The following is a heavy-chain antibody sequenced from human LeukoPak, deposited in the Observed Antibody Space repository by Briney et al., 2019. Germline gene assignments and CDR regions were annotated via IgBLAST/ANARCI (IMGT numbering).Heavy chain of an antibody. J-gene: IGHJ4*02. V-gene: IGHV3-74*01. CDR1: RFTFSSYW. Sequence: GGSLRLSCAASRFTFSSYWMHWVRQAQGKGLVWVSRINSDGSNTGYADSVKGRFTISRDNAKNTLYLQMNSLSAEDTAVYYCARGAGSSWSGLIDYWGQGTLVTVSS. CDR3: ARGAGSSWSGLIDY. D-gene: IGHD6-13*01. CDR2: INSDGSNT.